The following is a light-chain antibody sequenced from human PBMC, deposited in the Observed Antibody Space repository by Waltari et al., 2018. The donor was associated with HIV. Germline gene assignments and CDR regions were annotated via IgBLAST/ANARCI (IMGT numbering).Light chain of an antibody. CDR1: KNVFYSSNNKTY. CDR2: WAS. J-gene: IGKJ4*01. CDR3: QQTYTIPPT. V-gene: IGKV4-1*01. Sequence: DIVLPQSPDSLAVSLGARATIKCKSSKNVFYSSNNKTYLSWYQHKQGQPPKLIIYWASSRQSGVPDRFSGSGSGTDFTLTISSLQAEDVAVYFCQQTYTIPPTFGGGTKVEIK.